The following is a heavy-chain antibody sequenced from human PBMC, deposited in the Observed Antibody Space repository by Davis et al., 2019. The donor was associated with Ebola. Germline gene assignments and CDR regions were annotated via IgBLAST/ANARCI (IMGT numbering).Heavy chain of an antibody. CDR2: ISSRSSYI. CDR1: GFTFSSYS. Sequence: GESLKISCAASGFTFSSYSINWVRQAPGKGLELGSSISSRSSYIYYVDSVKGRFTISRDNPKNSLYLQMNSLRAEDTAVYYCARDRAGYYDGSGNSGEAFDIWGQGTMVTVSS. J-gene: IGHJ3*02. V-gene: IGHV3-21*01. CDR3: ARDRAGYYDGSGNSGEAFDI. D-gene: IGHD3-22*01.